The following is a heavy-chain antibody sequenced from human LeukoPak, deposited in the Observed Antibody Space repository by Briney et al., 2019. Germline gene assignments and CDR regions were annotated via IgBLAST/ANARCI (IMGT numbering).Heavy chain of an antibody. V-gene: IGHV4-61*02. Sequence: MPSQTLSLTCTVSGGSISSGSYYWSWIRQPAGKGLEWIGRIYTSGSTNYNPSLKSRVTISVDTSKNQFSLKLSSVTAADTAVYYCASGLRYFDLYYWGQGTLVTVSS. CDR2: IYTSGST. CDR3: ASGLRYFDLYY. D-gene: IGHD3-9*01. CDR1: GGSISSGSYY. J-gene: IGHJ4*02.